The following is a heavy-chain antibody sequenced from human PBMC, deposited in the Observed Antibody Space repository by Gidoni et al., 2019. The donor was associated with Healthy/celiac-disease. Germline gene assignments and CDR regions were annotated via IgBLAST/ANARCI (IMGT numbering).Heavy chain of an antibody. D-gene: IGHD2-2*01. CDR2: IIPIFGTA. J-gene: IGHJ3*02. CDR1: GGTFTRYA. V-gene: IGHV1-69*01. CDR3: ARDLGVCSTSCPTRGNAFDI. Sequence: QVQLVQSGAEVKKPGSSVQVHCKASGGTFTRYALSWVRQAPGQGPEWMGGIIPIFGTANYAQKFQGRVTITADESTSTAYMELSSLRSEDTAVYYCARDLGVCSTSCPTRGNAFDIWGQGTMVTVSS.